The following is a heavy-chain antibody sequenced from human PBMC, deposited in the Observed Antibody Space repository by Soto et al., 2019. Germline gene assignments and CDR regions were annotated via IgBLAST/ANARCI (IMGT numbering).Heavy chain of an antibody. V-gene: IGHV1-18*04. Sequence: ASVKVSCKASGYTFTSYGISWVRQAPGQGGEGMGWINADTGNRNYAQRLQGGATMTTDTSTSTDYMALRSLREDDTPVYYCALDLIPYCSSTSCYYFDSWGQGTLVTVSS. J-gene: IGHJ4*02. CDR1: GYTFTSYG. CDR2: INADTGNR. CDR3: ALDLIPYCSSTSCYYFDS. D-gene: IGHD2-2*01.